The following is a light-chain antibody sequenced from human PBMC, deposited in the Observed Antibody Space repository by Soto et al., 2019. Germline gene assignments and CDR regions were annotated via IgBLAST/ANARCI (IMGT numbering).Light chain of an antibody. CDR2: EVS. J-gene: IGLJ2*01. Sequence: QSVLTQPPSASGSPGQAGSISCTGTSSDVGGYNYVSWYQQHPGKAPKLMIYEVSKRLSVVHDRFSGYKSGNTASLTVSGLQAEDEADYYCSSYAVSNNLGFGGGTKLTVL. CDR1: SSDVGGYNY. V-gene: IGLV2-8*01. CDR3: SSYAVSNNLG.